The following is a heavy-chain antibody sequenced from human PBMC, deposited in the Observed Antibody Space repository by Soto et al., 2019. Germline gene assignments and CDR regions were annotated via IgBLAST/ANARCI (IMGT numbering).Heavy chain of an antibody. V-gene: IGHV4-30-2*01. J-gene: IGHJ6*04. CDR2: IYHSVST. CDR3: ARGPDVLRYFDRPYYYGRDV. Sequence: SETLSLTCAVSGGSISSGGYSWSWIRQPPGKGLEWIGYIYHSVSTYYNPSLKSRVTISVDRSKNQFSLKLSSVTAADTAVYYCARGPDVLRYFDRPYYYGRDVWGKGNPVTVSA. CDR1: GGSISSGGYS. D-gene: IGHD3-9*01.